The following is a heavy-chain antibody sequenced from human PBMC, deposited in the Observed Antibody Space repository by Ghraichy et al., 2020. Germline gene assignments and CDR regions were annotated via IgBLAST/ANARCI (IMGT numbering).Heavy chain of an antibody. CDR3: ARDRSSFFDY. J-gene: IGHJ4*02. V-gene: IGHV4-30-4*07. CDR1: GGSLSTDGYS. CDR2: VYNSGST. Sequence: SQTLSLTCAVSGGSLSTDGYSWSWIRQPPGKGLEWIGYVYNSGSTYYNPSLESRVTISVDTSKNQFSLKVNSVTAADTAVYYCARDRSSFFDYWGQGILVTVSS.